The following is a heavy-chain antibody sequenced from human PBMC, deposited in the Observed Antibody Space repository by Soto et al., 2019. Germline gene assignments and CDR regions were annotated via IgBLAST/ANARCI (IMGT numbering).Heavy chain of an antibody. CDR2: INAGNGNT. Sequence: ASVKVSCKASGYTFTSYAMHWVRQAPGQRLEWMGWINAGNGNTKYSQKFQGRVTITRDTSASTAYMELSSLRSEDTAVYYCARFSGTGLRSFDYWGQGTLVTVSS. J-gene: IGHJ4*02. V-gene: IGHV1-3*01. CDR3: ARFSGTGLRSFDY. CDR1: GYTFTSYA. D-gene: IGHD4-17*01.